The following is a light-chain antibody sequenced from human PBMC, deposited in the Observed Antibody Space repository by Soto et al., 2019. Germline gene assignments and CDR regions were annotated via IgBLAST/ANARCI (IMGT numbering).Light chain of an antibody. Sequence: DIHMTQSPASLSASVGDRVTIACRASQSISSRLAWYQQKPGKAPKLLIFAASTLIPGVPSRFSGRGSGTEFTLTISSLQVDDYATYYCQQYHNDWTFGQGTKVDIK. J-gene: IGKJ1*01. CDR1: QSISSR. CDR2: AAS. V-gene: IGKV1-5*01. CDR3: QQYHNDWT.